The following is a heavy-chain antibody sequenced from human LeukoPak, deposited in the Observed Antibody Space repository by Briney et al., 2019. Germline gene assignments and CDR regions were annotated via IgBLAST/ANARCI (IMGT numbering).Heavy chain of an antibody. J-gene: IGHJ4*02. CDR1: GYTFTGYY. Sequence: ASVKASCKASGYTFTGYYMHWVRQAPGQGLEWMGWINPNSGGTNYAQKFQGRVTMTRDTSISTAYMELSRLRSDDTAVYYCARLPGGLGYCSSTSCYTDDYWGQGTLVTVSS. V-gene: IGHV1-2*02. CDR3: ARLPGGLGYCSSTSCYTDDY. CDR2: INPNSGGT. D-gene: IGHD2-2*02.